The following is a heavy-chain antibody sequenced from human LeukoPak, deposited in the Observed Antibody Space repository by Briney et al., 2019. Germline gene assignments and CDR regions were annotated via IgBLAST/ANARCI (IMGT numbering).Heavy chain of an antibody. CDR1: GFIFSDHY. Sequence: GGSLRLSCAASGFIFSDHYMDWVRQAPGKGLEWVANINQDGGEYFYVDSVKGRFTISRDNVWNSLYLQLSSLRAEDTAVYFCARVHWDGDYNTYYYFYMDVWGKGTTVTISS. D-gene: IGHD4-17*01. J-gene: IGHJ6*03. CDR2: INQDGGEY. CDR3: ARVHWDGDYNTYYYFYMDV. V-gene: IGHV3-7*04.